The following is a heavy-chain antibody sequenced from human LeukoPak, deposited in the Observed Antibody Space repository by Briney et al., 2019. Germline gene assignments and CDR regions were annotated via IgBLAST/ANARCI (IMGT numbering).Heavy chain of an antibody. CDR2: IIPIFGTA. D-gene: IGHD3-10*01. V-gene: IGHV1-69*13. CDR3: ARDRNSLYYYGSGSYPPQSYYYYYGMDV. J-gene: IGHJ6*04. Sequence: SVKVSCKASGGTFSSYAISWVRQAPGQGLEWMGGIIPIFGTANYAQKFQGRVTIIADESTSTAYMELSSLRSEDTAVYYCARDRNSLYYYGSGSYPPQSYYYYYGMDVWGKGTTVTVSS. CDR1: GGTFSSYA.